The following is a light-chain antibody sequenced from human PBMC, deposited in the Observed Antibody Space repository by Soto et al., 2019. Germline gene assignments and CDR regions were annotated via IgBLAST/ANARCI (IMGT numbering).Light chain of an antibody. Sequence: DIQMTQSPAAMSASVGDRVTITCRASQDISNYLAWFQQKPGKGPKRLIYAASSLQSGVPSRFSGSGSATEFTLTISRLQHKDFATYYCLQHNGYPRTVGQGTKVEIK. CDR2: AAS. CDR1: QDISNY. V-gene: IGKV1-17*03. J-gene: IGKJ1*01. CDR3: LQHNGYPRT.